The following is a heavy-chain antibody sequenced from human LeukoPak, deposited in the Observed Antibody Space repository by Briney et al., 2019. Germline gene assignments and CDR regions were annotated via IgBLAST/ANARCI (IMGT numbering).Heavy chain of an antibody. CDR2: TNEDGSFT. Sequence: PGGSLRLSCAASGFSFNSYWMHWVRQAPGKGLVWDSRTNEDGSFTNYADSVKGRFTISRDNTKNTLYLQMNSLRIEDSAVYYCASLEIVESGMDVWGQGTTVTVFS. CDR3: ASLEIVESGMDV. D-gene: IGHD2/OR15-2a*01. V-gene: IGHV3-74*01. J-gene: IGHJ6*02. CDR1: GFSFNSYW.